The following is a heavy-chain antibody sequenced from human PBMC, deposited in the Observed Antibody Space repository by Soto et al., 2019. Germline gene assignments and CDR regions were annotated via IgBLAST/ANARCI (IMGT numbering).Heavy chain of an antibody. V-gene: IGHV3-30*18. CDR1: GFTFSSYG. Sequence: QVQLVESGGGVVQPGRSLRLSCAASGFTFSSYGMNWVRQAPGKGLEWVAVISYDENNKYYADSVKGRFTISRDNSKNTLYLQMNGLRAEDTAVYYCAKVLTGDLDYWGQGTLVTVSS. CDR3: AKVLTGDLDY. D-gene: IGHD7-27*01. J-gene: IGHJ4*02. CDR2: ISYDENNK.